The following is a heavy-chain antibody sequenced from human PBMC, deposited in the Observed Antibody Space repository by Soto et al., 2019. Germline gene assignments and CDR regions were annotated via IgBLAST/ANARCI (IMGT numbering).Heavy chain of an antibody. CDR1: GGSISSYY. V-gene: IGHV4-59*01. CDR2: IYYSGST. CDR3: ARRGESYYDFWSGYYEVYYFDD. Sequence: SETLSLTCTVSGGSISSYYWSWIRQPPGKGLEWIGYIYYSGSTNYNPSLKSRVTISVDTSKNQFSLKLSSVTAADTAVYYCARRGESYYDFWSGYYEVYYFDDWGQGTLVTVSS. J-gene: IGHJ4*02. D-gene: IGHD3-3*01.